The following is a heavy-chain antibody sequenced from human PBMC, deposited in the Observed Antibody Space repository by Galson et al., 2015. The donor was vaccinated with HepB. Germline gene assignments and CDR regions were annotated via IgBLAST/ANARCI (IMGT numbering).Heavy chain of an antibody. CDR2: INPNSGGT. D-gene: IGHD1-26*01. CDR1: GYTFTGYY. V-gene: IGHV1-2*02. Sequence: SVKVSCKASGYTFTGYYMHWVRQAPGQGLEWMGWINPNSGGTNYAQKFQGRVTMTRDTSISTAYMELSRLRSDDTAVYYCARGGEWELPPDYYYYGMDVWGQGTTVTVSS. CDR3: ARGGEWELPPDYYYYGMDV. J-gene: IGHJ6*02.